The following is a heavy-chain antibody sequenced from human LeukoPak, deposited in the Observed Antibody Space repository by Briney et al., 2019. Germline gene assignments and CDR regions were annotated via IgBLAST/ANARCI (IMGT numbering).Heavy chain of an antibody. CDR2: INPTSGGT. CDR1: GYTFIDYH. J-gene: IGHJ4*02. Sequence: ASVRFSRKASGYTFIDYHMHWVRPAPEQGLEWMGWINPTSGGTNYAQNFQGRVNMTRDTSISTAYMELSRLRSDDTAVYYCARRSPTAKFYVYWGQGTLVAVTS. D-gene: IGHD5-18*01. V-gene: IGHV1-2*02. CDR3: ARRSPTAKFYVY.